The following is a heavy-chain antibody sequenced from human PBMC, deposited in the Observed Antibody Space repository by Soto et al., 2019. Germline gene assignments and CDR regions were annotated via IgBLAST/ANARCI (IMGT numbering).Heavy chain of an antibody. J-gene: IGHJ5*02. D-gene: IGHD3-3*02. CDR1: GFTFSSHA. CDR2: ISSSGDNT. V-gene: IGHV3-23*01. CDR3: AQVGPHPHTSEALDWFDP. Sequence: EVQLLESGEGLVRPGVSLRLCCAASGFTFSSHAMSWVRQAPGKGLEWVSSISSSGDNTYYADSVKGRFTISRDNSKNTLNLQMNRLRADDTAVYYCAQVGPHPHTSEALDWFDPWGQGTLVTVSS.